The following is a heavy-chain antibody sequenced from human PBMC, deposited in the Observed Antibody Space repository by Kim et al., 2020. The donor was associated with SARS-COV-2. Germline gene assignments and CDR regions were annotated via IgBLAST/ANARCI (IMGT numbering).Heavy chain of an antibody. V-gene: IGHV3-23*01. CDR2: ISGSGGST. Sequence: GGSLRLSCAASGFTFSSYAMSWVRQAPGKGLEWVSAISGSGGSTYYADSVKGRFTISRDNSKNTLYLQMNSLRAEDTAVYYCAKGNSGWEGLDLYYFDYWGQGTLVTVSS. J-gene: IGHJ4*02. D-gene: IGHD6-19*01. CDR3: AKGNSGWEGLDLYYFDY. CDR1: GFTFSSYA.